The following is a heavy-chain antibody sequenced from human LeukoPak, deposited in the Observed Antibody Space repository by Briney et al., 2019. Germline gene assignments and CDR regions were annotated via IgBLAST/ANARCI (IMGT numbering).Heavy chain of an antibody. V-gene: IGHV3-74*01. CDR3: ATTIDAGDEGLDH. Sequence: GGSLRLSCAASGFTFRSYWMYWVRQAPGKGLVWVSHINKDGSSTTYADSVKGRFTISRNNAKNTLYLLINRLGAGDTAVYYCATTIDAGDEGLDHWGQGTLVTVSS. J-gene: IGHJ4*02. D-gene: IGHD3-9*01. CDR2: INKDGSST. CDR1: GFTFRSYW.